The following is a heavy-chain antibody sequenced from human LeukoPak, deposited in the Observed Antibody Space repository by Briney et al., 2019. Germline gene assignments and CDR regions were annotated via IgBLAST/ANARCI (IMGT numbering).Heavy chain of an antibody. J-gene: IGHJ4*02. CDR1: GGSISSNY. V-gene: IGHV4-59*01. Sequence: SETLSLTCSVSGGSISSNYWSWIRQPPGKGLEWIGNIYYSGSTNFNPSLKSRVTISVDTSKNQFSLKLSSVTAADTAVYYCARVQQQLLPFDYWGQGILVTVSS. CDR2: IYYSGST. CDR3: ARVQQQLLPFDY. D-gene: IGHD6-13*01.